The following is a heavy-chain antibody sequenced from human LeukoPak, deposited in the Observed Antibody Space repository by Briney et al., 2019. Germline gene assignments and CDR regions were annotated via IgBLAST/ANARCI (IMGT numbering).Heavy chain of an antibody. CDR2: ISPHNGNT. V-gene: IGHV1-18*01. J-gene: IGHJ4*02. CDR3: ARVRRDGSEGFDY. D-gene: IGHD3-10*01. CDR1: GYTFTSYG. Sequence: GASVKVSCKASGYTFTSYGISWVRQAPGQGLEWMGWISPHNGNTKYVQRLQGRVTMTADTSTSTAYMELRSLRSDDAAVYYCARVRRDGSEGFDYWGQGTLVTVSS.